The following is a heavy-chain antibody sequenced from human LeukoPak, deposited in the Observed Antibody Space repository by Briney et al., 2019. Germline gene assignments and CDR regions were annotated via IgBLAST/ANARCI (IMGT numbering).Heavy chain of an antibody. D-gene: IGHD6-6*01. CDR3: ARFYGSSSLRGHFDY. CDR1: GGTFSSYA. V-gene: IGHV1-69*13. J-gene: IGHJ4*02. Sequence: APVKVSCKASGGTFSSYAISWVRQAPGQGLEWMGGIIPIFGTANYAQKFQGRVTITADESTSTAYMELSSLRSEDTAVYYCARFYGSSSLRGHFDYWGQGTLVTVSS. CDR2: IIPIFGTA.